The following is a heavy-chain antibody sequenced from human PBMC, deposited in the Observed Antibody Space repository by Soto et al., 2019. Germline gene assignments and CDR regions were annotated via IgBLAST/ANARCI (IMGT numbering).Heavy chain of an antibody. J-gene: IGHJ4*02. CDR2: IYRGGST. CDR1: GFTVSSNY. CDR3: ARAAEYYDILTH. D-gene: IGHD3-9*01. V-gene: IGHV3-66*01. Sequence: PGGSLRLSCAASGFTVSSNYMSWVRQAPGKGLEWVSVIYRGGSTYYVDSVKGRFTISRDNSKNTLFLQMNSLRAEDTAVYYCARAAEYYDILTHWGQGTLVTVSS.